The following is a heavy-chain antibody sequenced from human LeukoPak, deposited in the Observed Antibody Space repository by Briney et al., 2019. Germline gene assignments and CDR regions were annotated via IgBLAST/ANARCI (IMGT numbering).Heavy chain of an antibody. CDR1: GFSLSTSGVG. D-gene: IGHD3-3*02. Sequence: SGPTLVHPTQTLTLTCTFSGFSLSTSGVGVGWIRQPPGKALEWLALIYWDDDKRYSPSRKSRLTITQDTFQTQVVGTMAKMDPVDTATYFCAHFLATPSRRWFDPWGQGTLVTVSS. CDR2: IYWDDDK. J-gene: IGHJ5*02. V-gene: IGHV2-5*02. CDR3: AHFLATPSRRWFDP.